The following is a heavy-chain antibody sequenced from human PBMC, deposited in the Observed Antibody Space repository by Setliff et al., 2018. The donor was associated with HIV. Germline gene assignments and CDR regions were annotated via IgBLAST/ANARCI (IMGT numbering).Heavy chain of an antibody. CDR1: GGSISSHY. CDR3: ARGLATGLYYYYYYMDV. V-gene: IGHV4-59*11. J-gene: IGHJ6*03. D-gene: IGHD1-1*01. Sequence: PSETLSLTCIVSGGSISSHYWSWIRQPPGKGLEWIGYIYYSGSTNYNPSLKSRVTISVDTSKNQFSLKLSSVTAADTAVYYCARGLATGLYYYYYYMDVWGKGTTVTVSS. CDR2: IYYSGST.